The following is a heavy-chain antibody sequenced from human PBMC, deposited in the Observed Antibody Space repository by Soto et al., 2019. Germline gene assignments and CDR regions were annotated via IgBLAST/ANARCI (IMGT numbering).Heavy chain of an antibody. Sequence: ASVKVSCKASGYTFTSYDINWVRQATGQGLEWMGWMNPNSGNTGYAQKFQGRVTMTRNTSISTAYMELSNLRSEDTAVYYCARGIRSMVRGVITDYFDYWGQGTLVTVSS. V-gene: IGHV1-8*01. CDR1: GYTFTSYD. J-gene: IGHJ4*02. CDR3: ARGIRSMVRGVITDYFDY. CDR2: MNPNSGNT. D-gene: IGHD3-10*01.